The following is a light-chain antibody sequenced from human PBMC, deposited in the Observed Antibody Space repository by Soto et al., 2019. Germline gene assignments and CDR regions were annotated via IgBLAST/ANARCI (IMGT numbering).Light chain of an antibody. V-gene: IGLV1-51*02. Sequence: QSVLTQPPSVSAALGQKVTISCSGSSSNIGNNYVSWYQQLPGTAPKLLIYENNKRPSGIPDRFSGSKSGTSATLGITGLQTGDEADYYCGTWDSSLSAGVFGTGTRPPS. CDR1: SSNIGNNY. CDR2: ENN. CDR3: GTWDSSLSAGV. J-gene: IGLJ1*01.